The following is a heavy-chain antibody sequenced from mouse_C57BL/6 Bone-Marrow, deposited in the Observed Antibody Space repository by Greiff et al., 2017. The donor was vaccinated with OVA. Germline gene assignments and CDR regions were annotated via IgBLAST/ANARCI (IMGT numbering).Heavy chain of an antibody. CDR2: INPSSGYT. V-gene: IGHV1-7*01. J-gene: IGHJ4*01. CDR3: ARLPPVVEGGNAIDY. CDR1: GYTFTSYW. D-gene: IGHD1-1*01. Sequence: VQWVESGAELAKPGASVKLSCKASGYTFTSYWMHWVKQRPGQGLEWIGYINPSSGYTMYNQKFKDKATLTADKSSSTAYMQLSSLTSENSAVYDCARLPPVVEGGNAIDYWGQGTSVTVSS.